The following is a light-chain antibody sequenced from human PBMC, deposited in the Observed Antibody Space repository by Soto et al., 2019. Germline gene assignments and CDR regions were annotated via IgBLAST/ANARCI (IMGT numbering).Light chain of an antibody. J-gene: IGLJ1*01. V-gene: IGLV1-44*01. CDR2: TNN. CDR3: AAWDDSLNGRV. Sequence: QSVLTQPPSASGTPGQRVTISCSGSSSNIGGNTVNWYQQLPGTAPNLLIFTNNQRPSGVPDRFSGSKSGTSASLAISGLQSEDEADYYCAAWDDSLNGRVFGTGTKVTV. CDR1: SSNIGGNT.